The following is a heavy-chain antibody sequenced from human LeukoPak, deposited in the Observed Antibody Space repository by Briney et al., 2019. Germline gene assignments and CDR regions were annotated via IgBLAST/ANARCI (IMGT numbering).Heavy chain of an antibody. D-gene: IGHD5-18*01. CDR2: IWYDGSNK. CDR3: ARSMRYSFTLNY. V-gene: IGHV3-33*08. Sequence: GGSLRLSCAASGFTFSSYAMSWVRQAPGKGMEWVAVIWYDGSNKYYADSVKGRFTISRDNSKNTLYLQMNSLRAEDTAVYYCARSMRYSFTLNYWGQGTLVTVSS. CDR1: GFTFSSYA. J-gene: IGHJ4*02.